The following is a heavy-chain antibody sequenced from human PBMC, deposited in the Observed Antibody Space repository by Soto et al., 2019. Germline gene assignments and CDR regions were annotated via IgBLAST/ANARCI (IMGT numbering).Heavy chain of an antibody. CDR2: INHSGST. CDR1: GGSFSGYY. CDR3: ARGIVVVPAAAYFDY. Sequence: PSETLSLTCAVYGGSFSGYYWSWIRQPPGKGLEWIGEINHSGSTNYNPSLKSRVTISVDTSKNQFSLKLSSVTAADTAVYYCARGIVVVPAAAYFDYWGQGTLVTVSS. D-gene: IGHD2-2*01. J-gene: IGHJ4*02. V-gene: IGHV4-34*01.